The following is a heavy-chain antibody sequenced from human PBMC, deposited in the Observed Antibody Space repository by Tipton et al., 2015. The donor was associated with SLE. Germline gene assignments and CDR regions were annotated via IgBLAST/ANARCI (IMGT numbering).Heavy chain of an antibody. CDR3: ARDHYGSGAYYNWFDP. CDR1: GYIFVSFG. D-gene: IGHD3-10*01. V-gene: IGHV1-18*01. CDR2: INTHSGHT. J-gene: IGHJ5*02. Sequence: QSGAEVKKPGTSVKVSCKAPGYIFVSFGITWVRQAPGQGLEWMGWINTHSGHTNYAQKFQGRVTMTADTSTSTVYLELGSLRSDDTAVYYCARDHYGSGAYYNWFDPWGQGTLVTVSS.